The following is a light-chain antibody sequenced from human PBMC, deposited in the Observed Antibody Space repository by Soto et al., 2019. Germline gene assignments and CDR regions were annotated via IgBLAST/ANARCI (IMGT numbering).Light chain of an antibody. CDR3: QQGYSTPYT. V-gene: IGKV1-39*01. Sequence: DIQLTQSPSSLSASVGGRVTISCQASQTITTFLNWYRQKPGQAPKLLIYLASRLQSGVPSRFSGSGSGTDFTLTISSLQPEDFATYHCQQGYSTPYTFGPGTTVHI. CDR1: QTITTF. J-gene: IGKJ3*01. CDR2: LAS.